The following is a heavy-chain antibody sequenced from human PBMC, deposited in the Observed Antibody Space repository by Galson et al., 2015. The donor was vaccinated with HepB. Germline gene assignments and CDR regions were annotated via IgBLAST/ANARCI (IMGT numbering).Heavy chain of an antibody. V-gene: IGHV1-3*01. CDR1: GYTFTSYA. D-gene: IGHD5-24*01. Sequence: SVKVSCKASGYTFTSYAMHWVRQAPGQRLEWMGWINAGNGNTKYSQKFQGRVTITRDTSASTAYMELSSLRSEDTAVYYCARRYGLQSGFDYWGQGTLVTASS. CDR2: INAGNGNT. J-gene: IGHJ4*02. CDR3: ARRYGLQSGFDY.